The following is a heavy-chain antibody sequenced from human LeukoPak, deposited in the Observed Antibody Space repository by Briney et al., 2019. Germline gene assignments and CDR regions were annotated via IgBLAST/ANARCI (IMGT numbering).Heavy chain of an antibody. Sequence: GESLKISCKGSGSRFTSYWSGGVRQLPGKGLEGMGIIYPGDSDTRYSPSFQGQVTISADKSISTAYLQWSSLKASDTAMYYCAREGAAADPFDYWGQGTLVTVSS. D-gene: IGHD6-13*01. J-gene: IGHJ4*02. V-gene: IGHV5-51*01. CDR1: GSRFTSYW. CDR2: IYPGDSDT. CDR3: AREGAAADPFDY.